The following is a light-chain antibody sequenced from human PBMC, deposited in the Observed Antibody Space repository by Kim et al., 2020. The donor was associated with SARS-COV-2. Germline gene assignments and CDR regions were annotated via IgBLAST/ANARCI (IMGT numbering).Light chain of an antibody. J-gene: IGKJ4*01. Sequence: EIVLTRSPATLSLSPGETATLSCRASQSITTYLAWYQQRPGQAPRLLIYDASNRASGIPASFSVSGYGTDCTLTISSLEPEDFAVYYCQHLSDQPLTFGGGTKVDIK. V-gene: IGKV3-11*01. CDR2: DAS. CDR1: QSITTY. CDR3: QHLSDQPLT.